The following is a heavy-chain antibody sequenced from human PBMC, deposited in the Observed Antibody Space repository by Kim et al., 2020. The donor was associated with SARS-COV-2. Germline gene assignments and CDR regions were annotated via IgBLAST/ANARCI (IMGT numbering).Heavy chain of an antibody. J-gene: IGHJ4*02. CDR2: TI. V-gene: IGHV3-48*03. CDR3: ARDRDTAMVN. Sequence: TINYGDSVKGRFTISRDNAKNSLYLQRNSLRAEDTAVYYCARDRDTAMVNWGQGTLVTVSS. D-gene: IGHD5-18*01.